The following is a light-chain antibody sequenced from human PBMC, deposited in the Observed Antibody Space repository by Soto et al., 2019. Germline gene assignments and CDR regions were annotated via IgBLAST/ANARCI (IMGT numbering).Light chain of an antibody. CDR2: DAS. CDR3: QQRSNWIT. Sequence: EIVLTQSPATLSLSLGERATLSCRASQSVSSHLAWYQQKPGQAPRLLIYDASNRATGIPARFSGSGSGTDFTLTISSLETEDFAVYYCQQRSNWITFGQGTRLEIK. J-gene: IGKJ5*01. CDR1: QSVSSH. V-gene: IGKV3-11*01.